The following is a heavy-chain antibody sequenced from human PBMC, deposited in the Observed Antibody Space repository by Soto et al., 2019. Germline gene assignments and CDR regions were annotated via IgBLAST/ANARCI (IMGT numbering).Heavy chain of an antibody. CDR2: IYSGGST. V-gene: IGHV3-53*01. J-gene: IGHJ4*02. CDR1: GFTVSSNY. CDR3: ARGDVEMATITTFDY. Sequence: GGSLRLSCAASGFTVSSNYMSWVRQAPGKGLEWVSVIYSGGSTYYADSVKGRFTISRDNSKNTLYLQMNSLRAEDTAVYYCARGDVEMATITTFDYWGQGTLVTVSS. D-gene: IGHD5-12*01.